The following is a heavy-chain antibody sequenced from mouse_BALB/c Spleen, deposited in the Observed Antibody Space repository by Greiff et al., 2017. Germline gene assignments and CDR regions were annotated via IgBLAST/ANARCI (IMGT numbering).Heavy chain of an antibody. CDR3: ARSDYYSSSSYFDY. CDR1: GYTFTSYW. V-gene: IGHV1-87*01. J-gene: IGHJ2*01. CDR2: IYPGDGDT. Sequence: QVQLKQSGAELARPGASVKLSCKASGYTFTSYWMQWVKQRPGQGLEWIGAIYPGDGDTRYTQKFKGKATLTADKSSSTAYMQLSSLASEDSAVYYCARSDYYSSSSYFDYWGQGTTLKVSS. D-gene: IGHD1-1*01.